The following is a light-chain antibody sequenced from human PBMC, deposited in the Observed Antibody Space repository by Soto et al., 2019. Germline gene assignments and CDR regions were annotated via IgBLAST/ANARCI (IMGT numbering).Light chain of an antibody. CDR2: GAS. V-gene: IGKV3-20*01. J-gene: IGKJ1*01. CDR3: HQHGSSAWT. CDR1: QSVSSSY. Sequence: EVVWTMSPGRMCLSQGERATLCCRASQSVSSSYLAWYQQKPGQAPRLLIYGASSRATGIPDRFSGSGSGTYVTLTSSRLEPGDFAVYYCHQHGSSAWTFGQGTKVDIK.